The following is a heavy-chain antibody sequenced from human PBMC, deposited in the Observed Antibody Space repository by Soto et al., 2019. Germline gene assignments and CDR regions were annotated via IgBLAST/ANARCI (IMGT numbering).Heavy chain of an antibody. Sequence: GASVKVSCKASGYSFTTYALHWVRQAPGQRPEWMGWINAASGNTKYSKRFQGRVTITPDKSASTGYMELSSLRSEDTAVYYCARELELSYYMDVWGKGTTVTVSS. CDR1: GYSFTTYA. D-gene: IGHD1-7*01. J-gene: IGHJ6*03. V-gene: IGHV1-3*01. CDR2: INAASGNT. CDR3: ARELELSYYMDV.